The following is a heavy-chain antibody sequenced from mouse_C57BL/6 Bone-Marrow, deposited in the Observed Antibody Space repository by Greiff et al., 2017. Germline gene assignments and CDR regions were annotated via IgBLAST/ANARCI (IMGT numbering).Heavy chain of an antibody. CDR1: GYTFTSYW. Sequence: QVQLQQPGAELVKPGASVKMSCKASGYTFTSYWITWVKQRPGQGLEWIGDIYPGSGGTNYNEKFKSKATLTVDTSSSTAYMQLSSLTSEYAAVYVCARVYDGFGYCDYWGQGTTVTVSS. CDR3: ARVYDGFGYCDY. J-gene: IGHJ2*01. D-gene: IGHD2-3*01. V-gene: IGHV1-55*01. CDR2: IYPGSGGT.